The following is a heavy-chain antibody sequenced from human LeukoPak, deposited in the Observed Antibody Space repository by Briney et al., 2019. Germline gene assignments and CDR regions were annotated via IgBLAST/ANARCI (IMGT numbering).Heavy chain of an antibody. CDR1: GFTFSSYA. D-gene: IGHD3-9*01. CDR2: ISSSSSAI. CDR3: ARGALRYSDY. V-gene: IGHV3-48*02. Sequence: GGSLRLSCAASGFTFSSYALSWVRQAPGKGLEWVSSISSSSSAIYYAASVKGRFTISRDNAKNSLYLQMNSLRDEDTAVYYCARGALRYSDYWGQGTLVTVSS. J-gene: IGHJ4*02.